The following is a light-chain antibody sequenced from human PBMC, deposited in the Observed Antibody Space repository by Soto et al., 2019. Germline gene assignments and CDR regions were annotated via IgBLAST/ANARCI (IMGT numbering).Light chain of an antibody. CDR2: GNT. V-gene: IGLV1-40*01. Sequence: QSVLTQPPSVSGAPGQRVTISCTWSSSNIGAGYDVNGYQHLPGSAAKLRIDGNTNRPSGVPDRFSGSQSGTSASLAISGLQAEDEADYYFLYFDSSLIVVFGGGTQLTVL. J-gene: IGLJ2*01. CDR1: SSNIGAGYD. CDR3: LYFDSSLIVV.